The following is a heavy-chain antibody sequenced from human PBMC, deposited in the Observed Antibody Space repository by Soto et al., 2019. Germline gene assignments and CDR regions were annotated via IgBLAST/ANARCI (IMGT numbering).Heavy chain of an antibody. CDR2: IYYSGST. CDR3: AREPKPGPFLNHHDAYDI. D-gene: IGHD3-16*01. J-gene: IGHJ3*02. Sequence: TSETLSLTCTVSGGSISSGGYYWSWIRQHPRKGLEWIGYIYYSGSTYYNPSLKSRVTISVDTSKNQFSLKLSSVTAADTAVYYCAREPKPGPFLNHHDAYDIWGQGTMVTVSS. CDR1: GGSISSGGYY. V-gene: IGHV4-31*03.